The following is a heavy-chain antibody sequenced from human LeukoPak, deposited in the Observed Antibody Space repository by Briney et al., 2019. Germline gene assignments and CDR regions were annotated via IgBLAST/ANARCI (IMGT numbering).Heavy chain of an antibody. CDR2: IRYDGSNK. Sequence: GGSLRLSCAASGFTFSSYGMHWVRQAPGKGLEWVAFIRYDGSNKYYADSVKGRFTISRDNSKNTLYLQMNSLRAEDTAVYYCAGYDFWSGYYTYYYYYYMDVWGKGTTVTVSS. D-gene: IGHD3-3*01. CDR3: AGYDFWSGYYTYYYYYYMDV. J-gene: IGHJ6*03. V-gene: IGHV3-30*02. CDR1: GFTFSSYG.